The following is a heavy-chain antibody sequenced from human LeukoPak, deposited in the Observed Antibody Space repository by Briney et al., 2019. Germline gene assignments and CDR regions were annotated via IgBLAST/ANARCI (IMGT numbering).Heavy chain of an antibody. CDR3: ARDYGDYVGAFDI. V-gene: IGHV4-59*12. D-gene: IGHD4-17*01. CDR2: IYYSGST. Sequence: SETLSLTCTVSGGSISSYYWSWIRQPPGKGLEWIGYIYYSGSTNYNPSLKSRVTISVDTSKNQFSLKLSSVTAADTAVYYCARDYGDYVGAFDIWGQGTMVTVSS. J-gene: IGHJ3*02. CDR1: GGSISSYY.